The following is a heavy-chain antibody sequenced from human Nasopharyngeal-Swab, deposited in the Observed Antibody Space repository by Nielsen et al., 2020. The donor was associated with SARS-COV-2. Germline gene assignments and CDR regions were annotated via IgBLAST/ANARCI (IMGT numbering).Heavy chain of an antibody. V-gene: IGHV3-48*02. CDR3: ARDSRVAYSMDV. Sequence: WIRQPPGKGLEWVSYISGGSRAIYYADSVKGRFTISRDNGKNSLYLQMSSLRDEVTAVYYCARDSRVAYSMDVWGQGTTVTVSS. J-gene: IGHJ6*02. CDR2: ISGGSRAI. D-gene: IGHD2-15*01.